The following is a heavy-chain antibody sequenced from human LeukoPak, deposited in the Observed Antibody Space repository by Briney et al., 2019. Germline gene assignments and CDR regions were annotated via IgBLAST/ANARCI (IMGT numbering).Heavy chain of an antibody. CDR1: GFTFSSYS. CDR2: ISSTSNTI. V-gene: IGHV3-48*02. D-gene: IGHD5-12*01. Sequence: GGSLRLSCAASGFTFSSYSMNWVRQAPGKGLEWVSYISSTSNTIYYADSVKGRFTISRDNAKNSLYLQMNSLRDEDTAVYYCARGTYIVPTIPYGMDVWGQGTTVTVSS. CDR3: ARGTYIVPTIPYGMDV. J-gene: IGHJ6*02.